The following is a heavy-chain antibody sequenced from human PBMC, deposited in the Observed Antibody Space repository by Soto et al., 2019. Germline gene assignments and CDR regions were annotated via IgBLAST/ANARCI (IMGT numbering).Heavy chain of an antibody. V-gene: IGHV2-5*02. CDR1: GFSLTTSGVG. Sequence: QITLKESGPTLVKPTQTLTLTCTFSGFSLTTSGVGVGWIRQPPGKALEWLALVYGDDDKRYTPSLKSRLTITTDTSTNQVVFTMTTMDPVDTATYYCARNIFGGYVGAFDVWCQGTMVTVSS. J-gene: IGHJ3*01. CDR3: ARNIFGGYVGAFDV. CDR2: VYGDDDK. D-gene: IGHD3-10*02.